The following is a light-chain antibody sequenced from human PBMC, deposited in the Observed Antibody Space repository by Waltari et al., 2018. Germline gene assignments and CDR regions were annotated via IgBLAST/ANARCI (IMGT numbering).Light chain of an antibody. J-gene: IGKJ3*01. Sequence: DIQLTQSPSFLSASVGDRVTITCRASQGVSSYLAWYQQKPGKAPHLLIYGASTLRSGVPSRFSGSGSGTEFTLTISSLQPEDFATYYCQHLNSYPFTFGPGSKVDIK. CDR1: QGVSSY. CDR3: QHLNSYPFT. CDR2: GAS. V-gene: IGKV1-9*01.